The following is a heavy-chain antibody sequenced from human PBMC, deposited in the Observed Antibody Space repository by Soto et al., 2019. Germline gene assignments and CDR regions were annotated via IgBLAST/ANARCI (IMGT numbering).Heavy chain of an antibody. CDR1: GFSFNTYW. V-gene: IGHV3-7*05. D-gene: IGHD3-9*01. CDR3: ARPILWGEILDC. CDR2: INQDGSEQ. J-gene: IGHJ4*02. Sequence: GGSLRLSWVASGFSFNTYWMTWVRQAPGKGLEWVANINQDGSEQKYVDSVKGRFTISRDNAKNSLFLQMNSLRGEDTAVYYCARPILWGEILDCWGQGTLVTVSS.